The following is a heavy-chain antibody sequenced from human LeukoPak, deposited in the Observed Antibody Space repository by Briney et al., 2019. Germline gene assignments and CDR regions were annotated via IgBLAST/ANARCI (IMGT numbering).Heavy chain of an antibody. D-gene: IGHD2/OR15-2a*01. CDR3: AKNPYAYYFDY. CDR2: INPNSGDT. Sequence: GASVKVSCKASGYTFTGYYMHWVRQAPGQGLEWMGWINPNSGDTNYAQKSQGRVTMTRDTSISTAYMELSRLRSDDTAVYYCAKNPYAYYFDYWGQGTPVTVSS. CDR1: GYTFTGYY. V-gene: IGHV1-2*02. J-gene: IGHJ4*02.